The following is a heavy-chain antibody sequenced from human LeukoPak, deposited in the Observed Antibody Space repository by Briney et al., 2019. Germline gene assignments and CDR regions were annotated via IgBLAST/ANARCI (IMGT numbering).Heavy chain of an antibody. J-gene: IGHJ2*01. D-gene: IGHD5/OR15-5a*01. CDR1: ESTFRSFP. V-gene: IGHV3-21*01. Sequence: PGGSLRLSCTASESTFRSFPMSWVPQAPGRGLEWISSISSSGSHIYYAGALKGRFTASRDNAKNSLYVQMNSLRAEDTAVYYCAKIGVSGHWYFDLWGRGTLVTVSS. CDR2: ISSSGSHI. CDR3: AKIGVSGHWYFDL.